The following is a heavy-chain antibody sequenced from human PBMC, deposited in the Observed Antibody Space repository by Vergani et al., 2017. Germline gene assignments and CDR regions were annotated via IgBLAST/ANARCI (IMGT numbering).Heavy chain of an antibody. Sequence: QVQLVQSGAEVKKPGASVKVSCKASGYTFTSYGISWVRQAPGQGLEWMGWISAYNGNTNYAQKLQGRVTMTTDTSTSTAYMELRSLRSDDTAVYYCAGDKGPFWSGYYNNYYYMDVWGKGTTVTVSS. CDR3: AGDKGPFWSGYYNNYYYMDV. CDR1: GYTFTSYG. V-gene: IGHV1-18*01. D-gene: IGHD3-3*01. CDR2: ISAYNGNT. J-gene: IGHJ6*03.